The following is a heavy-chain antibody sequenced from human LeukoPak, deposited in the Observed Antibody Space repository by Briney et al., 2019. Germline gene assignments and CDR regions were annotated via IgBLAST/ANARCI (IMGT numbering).Heavy chain of an antibody. V-gene: IGHV4-30-4*07. D-gene: IGHD4-17*01. Sequence: SETLSLTCAVSGGSISSGTYSWRWIRQPPGKGLEWIGYSYYSGSTYYHPSLKSRITISVDTSKNQLSLKLSSVTAADTAVYYCARGDYGDYHDAFEIWGQGTVVTVSS. CDR1: GGSISSGTYS. CDR2: SYYSGST. CDR3: ARGDYGDYHDAFEI. J-gene: IGHJ3*02.